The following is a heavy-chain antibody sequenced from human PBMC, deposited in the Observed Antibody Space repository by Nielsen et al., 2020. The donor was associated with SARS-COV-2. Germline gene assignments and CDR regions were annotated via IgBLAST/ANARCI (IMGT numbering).Heavy chain of an antibody. D-gene: IGHD2-21*01. Sequence: GESLKISCAASDFAFTQYAMHWVRQAPGKGLEWVAVISYDGTNRDYADSVTGRFTISRDNSKNTLHLQMNSLRVEDTAIYFCVRFGRIVEVGGGVTFPDVFDVWGHGTMVTVSS. CDR3: VRFGRIVEVGGGVTFPDVFDV. CDR2: ISYDGTNR. CDR1: DFAFTQYA. J-gene: IGHJ3*01. V-gene: IGHV3-30*04.